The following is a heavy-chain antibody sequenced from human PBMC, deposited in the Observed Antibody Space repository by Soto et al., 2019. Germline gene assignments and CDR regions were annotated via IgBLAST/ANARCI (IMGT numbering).Heavy chain of an antibody. D-gene: IGHD3-22*01. CDR1: EFTFSDYA. CDR2: ISSSSSTI. CDR3: ARDAYDYDDTSGYYRH. V-gene: IGHV3-48*02. J-gene: IGHJ4*02. Sequence: GGSLRLSCAASEFTFSDYAMTWVRQAPGKGLEWVSYISSSSSTIYYADSVKGRFTISRDNAKNSLYLQMNSLRDEDTAVYYCARDAYDYDDTSGYYRHWGQGTLVTVSS.